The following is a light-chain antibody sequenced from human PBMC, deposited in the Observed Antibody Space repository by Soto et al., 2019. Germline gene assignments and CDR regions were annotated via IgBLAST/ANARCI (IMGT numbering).Light chain of an antibody. V-gene: IGKV3-15*01. Sequence: EIAMTQSPATLSVSPGEIATLSCRASQSVSSNLAWYEQTPGQAPRRPIYRASTRATGIPARFSRSGSGTECTLSLRRLPSEDIAVYYCQEYNDWRWIAFGGGTKVDI. CDR2: RAS. CDR1: QSVSSN. CDR3: QEYNDWRWIA. J-gene: IGKJ4*01.